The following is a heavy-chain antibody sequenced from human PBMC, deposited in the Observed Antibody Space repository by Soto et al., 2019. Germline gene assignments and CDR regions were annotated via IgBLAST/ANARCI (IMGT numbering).Heavy chain of an antibody. V-gene: IGHV4-31*03. J-gene: IGHJ5*02. CDR2: ISSTGSA. CDR1: GASISSGAYF. Sequence: QVQLQESGPGLVKPSQTLSLTCTVSGASISSGAYFWSWLRQHPGKGLEWIGYISSTGSAYYNPSLKSRLTISVDTSKNQFSLRLSSVTAADTAVYYCARGRSGYNSLCLNWFDPWGQGTLVTVSS. D-gene: IGHD6-19*01. CDR3: ARGRSGYNSLCLNWFDP.